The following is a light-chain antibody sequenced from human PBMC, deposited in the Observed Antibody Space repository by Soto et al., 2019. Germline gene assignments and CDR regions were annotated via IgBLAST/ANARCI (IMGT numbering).Light chain of an antibody. CDR2: GNI. V-gene: IGLV1-40*01. CDR3: QSYDGILSGVV. J-gene: IGLJ3*02. CDR1: SSNIGAGYD. Sequence: QSVLTQPPSVSGAPGQRVTISCTGTSSNIGAGYDVQWYQQLPGTAPKLLIYGNINRPSGLPDRFSGSKSGTSASLAITGLQAEDEADYYCQSYDGILSGVVFGGGTKVTVL.